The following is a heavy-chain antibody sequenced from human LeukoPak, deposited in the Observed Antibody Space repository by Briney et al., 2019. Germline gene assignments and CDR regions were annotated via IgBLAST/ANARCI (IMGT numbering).Heavy chain of an antibody. CDR2: ISSSGSTI. D-gene: IGHD2/OR15-2a*01. CDR1: GFTFSDYY. Sequence: PGGSLRLSCAASGFTFSDYYMSWIRQAPGKGLEWVSYISSSGSTIYYADSVKGRFTISRDNAKNSLYLQMNSLRAEDTAVYYCAGDLSTGSYYYYGMDVWGQGTTVTVSS. CDR3: AGDLSTGSYYYYGMDV. V-gene: IGHV3-11*01. J-gene: IGHJ6*02.